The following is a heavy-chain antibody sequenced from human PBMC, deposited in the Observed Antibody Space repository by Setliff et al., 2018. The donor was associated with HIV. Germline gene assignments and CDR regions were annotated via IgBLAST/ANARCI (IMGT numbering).Heavy chain of an antibody. J-gene: IGHJ6*02. Sequence: PSETLSLTCTVSGGSISSGSYYWSWVRQPAGKGLEWIGRIYISGSTNYNPSLKSRVTISVDTSKNQFSLKLRSVTAADTAVYYCARGRSELLWSTQTYYYYGLDVWGQGTTVTVSS. CDR1: GGSISSGSYY. V-gene: IGHV4-61*02. CDR2: IYISGST. D-gene: IGHD2-2*01. CDR3: ARGRSELLWSTQTYYYYGLDV.